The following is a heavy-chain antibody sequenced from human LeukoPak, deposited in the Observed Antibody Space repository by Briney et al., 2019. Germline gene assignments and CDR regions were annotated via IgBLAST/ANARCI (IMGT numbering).Heavy chain of an antibody. V-gene: IGHV1-2*02. CDR2: INPSSGVT. CDR1: GYTFIGYY. D-gene: IGHD3-9*01. CDR3: ARDLSGITYYDILTGYGPFDY. J-gene: IGHJ4*02. Sequence: ASVKVSCKTSGYTFIGYYMHWVRQAPGQGLEWMGWINPSSGVTNYAQKLQGRVTMTTDTSTSTAYMELRSLRSDDTAVYYCARDLSGITYYDILTGYGPFDYWGQGTLVTVPS.